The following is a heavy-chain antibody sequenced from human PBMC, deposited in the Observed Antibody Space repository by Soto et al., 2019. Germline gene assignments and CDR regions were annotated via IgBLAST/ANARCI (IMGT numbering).Heavy chain of an antibody. V-gene: IGHV4-30-2*01. CDR3: ARVPAP. CDR1: GGSISRGGYS. Sequence: PSETLSLTCAVSGGSISRGGYSWSWIRQPPGKGLEWIGYIYHSGSTYYNPSLKSRVTISVDRSKNQFSLKLSSVTAADTAVYYCARVPAPRGQGTLVTVSS. J-gene: IGHJ5*02. CDR2: IYHSGST.